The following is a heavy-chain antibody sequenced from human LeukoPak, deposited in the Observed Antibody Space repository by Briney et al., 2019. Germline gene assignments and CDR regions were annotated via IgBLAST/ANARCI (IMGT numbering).Heavy chain of an antibody. V-gene: IGHV3-30-3*01. Sequence: PGGSLRLSCTASGFTFSSYAIHWVRQAPGKGLEWVTVISYDGSNQYYADSVKGRFTISRDNSNNTLYLQRNSVRAEDTAMYYCARDYYDSNGYSFDYWGQGTLVTVSS. CDR1: GFTFSSYA. CDR2: ISYDGSNQ. D-gene: IGHD3-22*01. CDR3: ARDYYDSNGYSFDY. J-gene: IGHJ4*02.